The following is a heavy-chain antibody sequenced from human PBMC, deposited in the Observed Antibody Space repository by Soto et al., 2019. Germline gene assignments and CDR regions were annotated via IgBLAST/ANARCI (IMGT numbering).Heavy chain of an antibody. Sequence: VGARILYGLSFGFTFINYPMHAVVQSPGKWLEWVAVLWYDGSNKYYADSVKGRFTISRDNSKNTLYLQMNSLLAEDTAVYYCASDADCSGGSCYLGYWGQGT. J-gene: IGHJ4*02. CDR1: GFTFINYP. D-gene: IGHD2-15*01. CDR2: LWYDGSNK. CDR3: ASDADCSGGSCYLGY. V-gene: IGHV3-33*01.